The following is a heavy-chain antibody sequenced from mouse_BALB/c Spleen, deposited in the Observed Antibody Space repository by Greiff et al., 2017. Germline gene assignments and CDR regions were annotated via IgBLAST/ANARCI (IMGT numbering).Heavy chain of an antibody. CDR3: ARLGRAMDY. Sequence: DVKLQESGPELVKPGASVKIPCKASGYTFTDYNMDWVKQSHGKSLEWIGDINPNNGGTIYNQKFKGKATLTVDKSSSTAYMELRSLTSEDTAVYYCARLGRAMDYWGQGTSVTVSS. CDR2: INPNNGGT. CDR1: GYTFTDYN. D-gene: IGHD4-1*01. J-gene: IGHJ4*01. V-gene: IGHV1-18*01.